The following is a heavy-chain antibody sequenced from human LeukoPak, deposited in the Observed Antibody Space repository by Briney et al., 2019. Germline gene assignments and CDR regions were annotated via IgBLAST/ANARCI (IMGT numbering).Heavy chain of an antibody. CDR1: GGSISSGSYY. Sequence: PSETLSLTCTVSGGSISSGSYYWSWIRQPAGKGLEWIGRIYTSGSTNYNPSLKSRVTISVDTSKNQFSLKLSSVTAADTAVYYCARGVWGDYYYYYYMDVWGKGTTVTISS. V-gene: IGHV4-61*02. CDR2: IYTSGST. CDR3: ARGVWGDYYYYYYMDV. D-gene: IGHD3-16*01. J-gene: IGHJ6*03.